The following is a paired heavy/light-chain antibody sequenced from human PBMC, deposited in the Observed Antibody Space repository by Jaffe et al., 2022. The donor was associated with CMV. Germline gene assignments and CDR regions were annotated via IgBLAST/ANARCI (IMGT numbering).Heavy chain of an antibody. J-gene: IGHJ3*02. D-gene: IGHD3-22*01. Sequence: EVQLVESGGGLVQPGGSLRLSCSASGFTFSSYAMHWVRQAPGKGLEYVSAISSNGGSTYYADSVKGRFTISRDNSKNTLYLQMSSLRAEDTAVYYCVKDKGRYYYDSSGSGIWGQGTMVTVSS. V-gene: IGHV3-64D*06. CDR2: ISSNGGST. CDR3: VKDKGRYYYDSSGSGI. CDR1: GFTFSSYA.
Light chain of an antibody. CDR2: SNN. CDR3: AAWDDSLKGWV. CDR1: SSNIGSNT. V-gene: IGLV1-44*01. Sequence: QSVLTQPPSASGTPGQRVTISCSGSSSNIGSNTVNWYQQLPGTAPKLLIYSNNQRPSGVPDRFSGSKSGTSASLAISGLQSEDEADYYCAAWDDSLKGWVFGGGTKLTVL. J-gene: IGLJ3*02.